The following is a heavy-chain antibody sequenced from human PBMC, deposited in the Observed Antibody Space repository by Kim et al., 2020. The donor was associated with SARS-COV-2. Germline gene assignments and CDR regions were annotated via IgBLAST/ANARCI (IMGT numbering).Heavy chain of an antibody. D-gene: IGHD2-8*02. V-gene: IGHV1-24*01. CDR3: ATDTGGYPDAFDI. J-gene: IGHJ3*02. CDR2: FDPEDGET. Sequence: ASVKVSCKVSGYTLTELSMHWVRQAPGKGLEWMGGFDPEDGETIYAQKFQGRVTMTEDTSTDTAYMELSSLRSEDTAVFYCATDTGGYPDAFDIWGQGTMVTVSS. CDR1: GYTLTELS.